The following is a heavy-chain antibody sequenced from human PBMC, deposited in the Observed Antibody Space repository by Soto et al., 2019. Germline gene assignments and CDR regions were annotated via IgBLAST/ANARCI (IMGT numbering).Heavy chain of an antibody. J-gene: IGHJ3*02. CDR2: IFSGAST. Sequence: EVQLVETGGGLIQPGGSLRLSCAASGFTVSSSYMTWVRQAPGKGLEWVSVIFSGASTYYADSVKGRFTISRDISKNTVYLQMKSLRVEDTAVYYCARASYYDSSGYYPPGAFDIWGQGTVVTVSS. V-gene: IGHV3-53*02. CDR3: ARASYYDSSGYYPPGAFDI. CDR1: GFTVSSSY. D-gene: IGHD3-22*01.